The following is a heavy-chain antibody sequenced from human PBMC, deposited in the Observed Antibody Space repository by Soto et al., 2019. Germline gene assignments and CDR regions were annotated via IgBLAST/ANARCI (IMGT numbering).Heavy chain of an antibody. Sequence: QVHLVQSGAEVKKPGSSVKVSCKDSGGSFTSNAISWVRQAPGQGLEWMGTVLPILGTTNYAQKFKGRVTMTADESTSTAYMELTSLTSEDTAMYYCARDRALIGFDHWGQGSLVTVSS. CDR1: GGSFTSNA. CDR2: VLPILGTT. CDR3: ARDRALIGFDH. V-gene: IGHV1-69*18. D-gene: IGHD3-16*01. J-gene: IGHJ4*02.